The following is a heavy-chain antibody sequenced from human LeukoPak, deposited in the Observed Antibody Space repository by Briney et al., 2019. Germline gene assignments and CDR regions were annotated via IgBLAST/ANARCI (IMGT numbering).Heavy chain of an antibody. J-gene: IGHJ4*02. CDR1: GYTFNSYG. CDR2: ISVYNGNK. CDR3: ARDWYGYSSGWYGDY. D-gene: IGHD6-19*01. V-gene: IGHV1-18*01. Sequence: ASVKVSCKASGYTFNSYGITWVRQAPGQGLEWMGWISVYNGNKNYAQKFQGRVTMTTDTSTSTAYMELRSLRSDDTAVYYCARDWYGYSSGWYGDYWGQGTLVTVSS.